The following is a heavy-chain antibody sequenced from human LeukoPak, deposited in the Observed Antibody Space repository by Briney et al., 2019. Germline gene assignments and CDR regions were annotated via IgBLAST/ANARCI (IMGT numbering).Heavy chain of an antibody. V-gene: IGHV4-39*02. CDR1: GGSISSGAYY. J-gene: IGHJ3*02. CDR3: AREPSTSGGNDAFDI. Sequence: SETLSLTCIVSGGSISSGAYYWAWIRQPPGTGLEWIGSIYSTGSTYKNPSLKSRVTMSIDTSKNQFSLKLNSVTAADTAVFYCAREPSTSGGNDAFDIWGQGTMVTVSS. CDR2: IYSTGST. D-gene: IGHD3-16*01.